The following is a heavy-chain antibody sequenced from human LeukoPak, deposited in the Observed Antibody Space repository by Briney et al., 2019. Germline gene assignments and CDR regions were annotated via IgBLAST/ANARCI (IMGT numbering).Heavy chain of an antibody. Sequence: GGSLRLSCAASGFTFSSYSMNWVRQAPGKGLEWVSHITASGTAMFYADSVEGRFTISRDNAKNSLYLQMNSLRDEDTAVYYCASSGSYRFDYWGQGTLVTVSS. CDR3: ASSGSYRFDY. CDR2: ITASGTAM. CDR1: GFTFSSYS. J-gene: IGHJ4*02. D-gene: IGHD1-26*01. V-gene: IGHV3-48*02.